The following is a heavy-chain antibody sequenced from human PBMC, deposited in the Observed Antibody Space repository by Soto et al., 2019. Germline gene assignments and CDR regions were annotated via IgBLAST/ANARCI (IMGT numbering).Heavy chain of an antibody. CDR2: ISGGGDAT. V-gene: IGHV3-23*01. CDR3: ACKVVGSTISPDDWYFDL. D-gene: IGHD2-21*01. J-gene: IGHJ2*01. Sequence: EVQLLESGGDSVQPGGSVRLSCAGSGFTFSNYAMNWVRQAPGKGLEWVSTISGGGDATFFADSVRGRFTFSRDISKNTLILQLTSMGVDDTAVYYCACKVVGSTISPDDWYFDLWGRGTLVTVSS. CDR1: GFTFSNYA.